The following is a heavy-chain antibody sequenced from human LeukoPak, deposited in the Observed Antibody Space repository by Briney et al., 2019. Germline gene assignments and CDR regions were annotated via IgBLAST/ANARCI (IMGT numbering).Heavy chain of an antibody. CDR2: IYYSGIT. CDR1: GGSINAYY. Sequence: PSETLSLTCTVSGGSINAYYWSWIRQSPGKGLEWIGYIYYSGITNYNPSLKSRVTISVDTSKTHFSLNLRSVAAADTAVYYCARSAIDAFDIWGQGTMVTVSS. V-gene: IGHV4-59*08. D-gene: IGHD6-25*01. J-gene: IGHJ3*02. CDR3: ARSAIDAFDI.